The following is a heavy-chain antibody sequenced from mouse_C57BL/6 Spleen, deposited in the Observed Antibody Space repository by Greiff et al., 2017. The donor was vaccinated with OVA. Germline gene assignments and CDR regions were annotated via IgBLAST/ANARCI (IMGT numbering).Heavy chain of an antibody. CDR1: GYTFTSYW. D-gene: IGHD3-2*02. CDR3: ARPLDSSGYFAY. Sequence: QVQLQQSGAELVKPGASVKLSCKASGYTFTSYWMPWVKQRPGQGLEWIGEIDPSDSYTNYNQKFKGKATLTVDTSSSTAYMQLSSLTSEDSAVYYCARPLDSSGYFAYWGQGTLVTVSA. CDR2: IDPSDSYT. V-gene: IGHV1-50*01. J-gene: IGHJ3*01.